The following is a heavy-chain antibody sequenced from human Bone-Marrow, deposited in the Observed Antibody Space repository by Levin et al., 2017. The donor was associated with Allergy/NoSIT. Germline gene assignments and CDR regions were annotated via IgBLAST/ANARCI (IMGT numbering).Heavy chain of an antibody. J-gene: IGHJ4*02. CDR2: ISSNGGST. CDR3: VKAYCSSTSCYLGLAY. Sequence: GESLKISCSASGFTFSSYAMHWVRQAPGKGLEYVSAISSNGGSTYYADSVKGRFTISRDNSKNTLYLQMSSLRAEDTAVYYCVKAYCSSTSCYLGLAYWGQGTLVTVSS. V-gene: IGHV3-64D*06. CDR1: GFTFSSYA. D-gene: IGHD2-2*01.